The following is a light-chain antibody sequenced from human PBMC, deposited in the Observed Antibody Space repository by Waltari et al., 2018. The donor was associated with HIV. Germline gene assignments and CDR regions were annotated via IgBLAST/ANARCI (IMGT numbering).Light chain of an antibody. CDR3: SSFADRDGFYVL. CDR1: NSDIGSDDY. CDR2: DVT. J-gene: IGLJ2*01. Sequence: QSALTQPPSASGSPGQSVTLSCTGSNSDIGSDDYVSWYQLHPGKAPKLVISDVTKRPSGVSDRFSGSKSANTAFLTVSGLQAEDEADYYCSSFADRDGFYVLFGGGTRLTVL. V-gene: IGLV2-8*01.